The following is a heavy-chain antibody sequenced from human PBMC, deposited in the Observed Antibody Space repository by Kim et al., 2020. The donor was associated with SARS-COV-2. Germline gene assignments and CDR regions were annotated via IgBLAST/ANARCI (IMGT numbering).Heavy chain of an antibody. CDR3: ARFRANYYDSSGYSYYFD. V-gene: IGHV4-34*01. CDR1: GGSFSGYY. J-gene: IGHJ4*01. CDR2: INHSGST. Sequence: SETLSLTCAVYGGSFSGYYWSWIRQPPGKGLEWIGEINHSGSTNYNPSLKSRVTISVDTSKNQFSLKLSSVTAADTAVYYCARFRANYYDSSGYSYYFD. D-gene: IGHD3-22*01.